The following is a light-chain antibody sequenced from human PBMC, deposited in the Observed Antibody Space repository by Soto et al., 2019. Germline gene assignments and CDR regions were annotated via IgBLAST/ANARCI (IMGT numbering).Light chain of an antibody. CDR2: GAS. CDR1: QSVSSSY. J-gene: IGKJ4*01. V-gene: IGKV3-20*01. CDR3: LQYGISPLT. Sequence: EIVLTQSPGSLSLSPGERATLSCRASQSVSSSYLAWYQQKPGQAPRLLIYGASSRATGIPDRFSGSGSGTDFTLSISRLEPEDFAVYSCLQYGISPLTFGGGTKAEIK.